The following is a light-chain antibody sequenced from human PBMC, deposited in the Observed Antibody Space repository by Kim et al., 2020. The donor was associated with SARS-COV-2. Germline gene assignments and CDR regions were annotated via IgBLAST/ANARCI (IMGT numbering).Light chain of an antibody. V-gene: IGLV3-1*01. J-gene: IGLJ3*02. CDR2: QDS. CDR3: QAWDSSTNWV. Sequence: VHPGTTAGFASCGNKVRDESAWWQQQKPGPPPVLVYYQDSKRPSGIPGRFSGSNSGNTATLTIGGTQAMDAADYCCQAWDSSTNWVFGGGTQLTVL. CDR1: KVRDES.